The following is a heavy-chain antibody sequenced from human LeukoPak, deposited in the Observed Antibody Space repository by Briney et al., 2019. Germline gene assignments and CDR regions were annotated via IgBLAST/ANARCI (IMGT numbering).Heavy chain of an antibody. V-gene: IGHV3-30*04. Sequence: GGSLRLSCAASGFTFSSYAMHWVRQAPGKGLEWVAVISYDGSNKYYADSVKGRFTISRDNSKNTLYLQMNSLRAEDTAVYYCASRYCSSTSCSETTYYYYGMDAWGQGTTVTVSS. D-gene: IGHD2-2*01. CDR3: ASRYCSSTSCSETTYYYYGMDA. CDR1: GFTFSSYA. J-gene: IGHJ6*02. CDR2: ISYDGSNK.